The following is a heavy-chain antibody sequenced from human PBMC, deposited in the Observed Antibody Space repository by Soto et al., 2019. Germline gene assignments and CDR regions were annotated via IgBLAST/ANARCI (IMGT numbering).Heavy chain of an antibody. CDR1: GFTFSSYA. V-gene: IGHV3-23*01. D-gene: IGHD3-9*01. J-gene: IGHJ4*02. CDR2: ISGSGGST. CDR3: AKDTRYFDWLPTSFDY. Sequence: GGSLRLSCAASGFTFSSYAMSWVRQAPGKGLEWVSAISGSGGSTYYADSVKGRFTISRDNSKNTLYLQMNSLRAGDTAVYYCAKDTRYFDWLPTSFDYWGQGTLVTVSS.